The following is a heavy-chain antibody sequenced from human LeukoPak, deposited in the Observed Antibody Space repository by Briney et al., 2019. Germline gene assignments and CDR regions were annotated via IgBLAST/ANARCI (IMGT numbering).Heavy chain of an antibody. Sequence: SETLSLTCTVSGYPISSGYYWGWIRQPPGKGLEWIGGIYHRGSTYYNPSLKSRVTISVDTSKNQFSLKLNSVTAADTAVYYCARQAPEFYYDSSGYPRGWFDPWGQGTLVTVSS. CDR1: GYPISSGYY. V-gene: IGHV4-38-2*02. J-gene: IGHJ5*02. CDR2: IYHRGST. CDR3: ARQAPEFYYDSSGYPRGWFDP. D-gene: IGHD3-22*01.